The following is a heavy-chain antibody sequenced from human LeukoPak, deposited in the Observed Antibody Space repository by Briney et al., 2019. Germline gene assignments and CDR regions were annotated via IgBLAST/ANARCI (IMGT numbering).Heavy chain of an antibody. D-gene: IGHD2-2*02. V-gene: IGHV4-59*01. CDR1: GGSISSYY. J-gene: IGHJ3*02. CDR2: IYYSGSN. Sequence: SETLSLTCTVSGGSISSYYWSWIRQPPGKGLEWIGYIYYSGSNNYNSALKSQVTISADTSKNQFSLKLSSVTAADTAVYYCARIGEIPLGSFDIWGQGTMVTVSS. CDR3: ARIGEIPLGSFDI.